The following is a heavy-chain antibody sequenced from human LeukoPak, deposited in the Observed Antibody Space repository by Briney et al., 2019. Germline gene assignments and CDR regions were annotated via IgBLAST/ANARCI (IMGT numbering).Heavy chain of an antibody. CDR3: ARAFFISDYYFDY. D-gene: IGHD2-21*01. CDR1: GGSISSYY. CDR2: IYYSGST. Sequence: KTSETLSLTCTVSGGSISSYYWSWIRQPPGKGLEWIGYIYYSGSTNYNPSLKSRVTTSVDTSKNQFSLKLSSVTAADTAVYYCARAFFISDYYFDYWGQGTLVTVSS. J-gene: IGHJ4*02. V-gene: IGHV4-59*01.